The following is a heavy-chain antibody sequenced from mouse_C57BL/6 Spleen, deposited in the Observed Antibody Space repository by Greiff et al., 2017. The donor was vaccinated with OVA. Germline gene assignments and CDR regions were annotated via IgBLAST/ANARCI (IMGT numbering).Heavy chain of an antibody. Sequence: QVHVKQSGTELVKPGASVKLSCKASGYTFTSYWMHWVKQRPGQGLEWIGNINPSNGGTNYNEKFKSKATLTVDKSSSTAYMQLSSLTSEDSAVYYCARSTTAPYYYAMDYWGQGTSVTVSS. D-gene: IGHD1-2*01. CDR2: INPSNGGT. J-gene: IGHJ4*01. CDR1: GYTFTSYW. V-gene: IGHV1-53*01. CDR3: ARSTTAPYYYAMDY.